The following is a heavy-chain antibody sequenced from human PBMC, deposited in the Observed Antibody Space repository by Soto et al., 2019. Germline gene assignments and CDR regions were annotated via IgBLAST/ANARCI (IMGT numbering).Heavy chain of an antibody. CDR2: IHPSGQPI. D-gene: IGHD1-26*01. V-gene: IGHV3-48*03. Sequence: GGSLRLSCAASGFTFSSSEMYWVRQAPGKGLEWVSYIHPSGQPIFYADSVKGRFTISRDNAKNSLYLKRSSLRSEDSAVYYCARRASRWGQGTMVTVSS. CDR3: ARRASR. CDR1: GFTFSSSE. J-gene: IGHJ3*01.